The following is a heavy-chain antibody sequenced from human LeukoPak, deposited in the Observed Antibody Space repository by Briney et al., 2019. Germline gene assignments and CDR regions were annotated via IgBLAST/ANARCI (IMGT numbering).Heavy chain of an antibody. CDR3: ARGSGDSSGYYYGRSRGFDY. CDR2: IYYSGST. J-gene: IGHJ4*02. D-gene: IGHD3-22*01. Sequence: PSETLSLTCTVSGGSISSSSYYWSWIRQPPGKGLEWIGYIYYSGSTNYNPSLKSRVTISVDTSKNQFSLKLSSVTAADTAVYYCARGSGDSSGYYYGRSRGFDYWGQGTLVTVSS. V-gene: IGHV4-61*05. CDR1: GGSISSSSYY.